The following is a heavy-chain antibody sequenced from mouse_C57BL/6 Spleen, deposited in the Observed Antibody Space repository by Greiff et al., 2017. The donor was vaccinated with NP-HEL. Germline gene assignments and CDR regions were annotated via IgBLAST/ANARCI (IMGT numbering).Heavy chain of an antibody. J-gene: IGHJ2*01. Sequence: EVKVVESGGGLVQPGGSLKLSCAASGFTFSSYGMSWVRQTPDKRLELVATINSNGGSTYYPDSVKGRFTIPRDNAKNNLYLQMSSLKSEDTAMYYRARMARTINWGQGTTLTVSS. CDR1: GFTFSSYG. V-gene: IGHV5-6-3*01. CDR2: INSNGGST. CDR3: ARMARTIN.